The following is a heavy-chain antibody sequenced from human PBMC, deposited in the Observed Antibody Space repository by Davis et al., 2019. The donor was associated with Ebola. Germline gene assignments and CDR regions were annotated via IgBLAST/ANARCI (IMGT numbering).Heavy chain of an antibody. CDR1: GYAFTSYG. Sequence: AASVKVSCKASGYAFTSYGISWVRQAPGQGLEWMGWISGYNGNTNYAQRFQGRVTMTTDTSTSTAYMELRSLTSDDTAVYYCASGSGSSDYWGQGTPVTVSS. CDR3: ASGSGSSDY. D-gene: IGHD3-10*01. CDR2: ISGYNGNT. J-gene: IGHJ4*02. V-gene: IGHV1-18*01.